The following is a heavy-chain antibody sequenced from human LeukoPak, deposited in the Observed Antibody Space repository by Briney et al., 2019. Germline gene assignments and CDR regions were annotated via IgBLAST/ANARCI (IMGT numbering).Heavy chain of an antibody. J-gene: IGHJ5*02. CDR3: ARGRSMGYCSSTSCYTVGFDP. CDR1: GYTFTSYG. V-gene: IGHV1-18*01. D-gene: IGHD2-2*02. Sequence: ASVKVSCKASGYTFTSYGISWVRQAPGQGLEWMGWISAYNGNTNYAQKLQGRVTMTTDTSTSTAYMELRSLRSEDTAVYYCARGRSMGYCSSTSCYTVGFDPWGQGTLVTVSS. CDR2: ISAYNGNT.